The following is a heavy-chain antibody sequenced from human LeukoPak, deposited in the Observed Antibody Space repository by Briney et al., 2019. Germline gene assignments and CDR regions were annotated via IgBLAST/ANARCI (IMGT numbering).Heavy chain of an antibody. CDR3: GRARGGTSTSCVNCFDP. J-gene: IGHJ5*02. CDR1: GGSISSYY. D-gene: IGHD2-2*01. V-gene: IGHV4-4*07. CDR2: IYSSWST. Sequence: SETLSLTCTVSGGSISSYYWSWIRQPAEKGLEWIGRIYSSWSTNYNPSLKSRVTMSVDTSKNQFSLKLSSVSAADTVVYYCGRARGGTSTSCVNCFDPWGQGTLVTVSS.